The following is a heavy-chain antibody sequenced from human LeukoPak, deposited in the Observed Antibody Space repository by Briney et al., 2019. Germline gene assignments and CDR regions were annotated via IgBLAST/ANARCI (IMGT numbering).Heavy chain of an antibody. CDR3: AKGAYYYDSSGQYYFDY. J-gene: IGHJ4*02. V-gene: IGHV3-30*02. Sequence: PGGSLRLSCAASGFTFSSYGMQWVRQAPGKGLEWVAFIRDDGSNKYYADSVKGRFTISRDNSKNTLYLQMNSLRAEDTAVYYCAKGAYYYDSSGQYYFDYWGQGTLVTVSS. CDR2: IRDDGSNK. CDR1: GFTFSSYG. D-gene: IGHD3-22*01.